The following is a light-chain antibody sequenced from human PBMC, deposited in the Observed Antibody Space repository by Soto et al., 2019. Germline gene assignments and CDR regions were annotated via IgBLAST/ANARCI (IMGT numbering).Light chain of an antibody. Sequence: DIQRTESPSTLSASVGDRVTITCRASQSISSWLAWYQQKPGKAPKLLIYDASSLESGVPSRFSGSGSGTEFTLTISSLKHDDFATYDCQQYNSYSRTFGQGTKVDIK. CDR2: DAS. J-gene: IGKJ1*01. CDR1: QSISSW. V-gene: IGKV1-5*01. CDR3: QQYNSYSRT.